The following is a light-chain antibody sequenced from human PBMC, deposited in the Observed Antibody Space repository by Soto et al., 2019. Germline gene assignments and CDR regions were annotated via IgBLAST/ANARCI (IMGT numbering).Light chain of an antibody. V-gene: IGKV3-11*01. CDR3: QRRRNWPPGT. J-gene: IGKJ1*01. CDR2: DAS. CDR1: QSVSSY. Sequence: EIVLTQSPATLSLSPGERATLSCRPSQSVSSYLAWYQQKPGQAPRLLIYDASNSATGIPARFSGSGSGTDLALTLSILKPEDVAVYYCQRRRNWPPGTFGQGTKVDIK.